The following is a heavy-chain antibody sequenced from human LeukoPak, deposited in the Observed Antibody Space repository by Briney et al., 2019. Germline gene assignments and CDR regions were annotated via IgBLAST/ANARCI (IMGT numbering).Heavy chain of an antibody. V-gene: IGHV1-69*06. CDR1: GGTFSSYA. J-gene: IGHJ5*02. CDR3: ARGHDCSSTSCLRLDP. CDR2: TIPIFGTA. Sequence: SVKVSCKASGGTFSSYAISWVRQAPGQGLEWMGGTIPIFGTANYAQKFQGRATITADKSTSTAYMELSSLRSEDTAVYYCARGHDCSSTSCLRLDPWGQGTLVTVSS. D-gene: IGHD2-2*01.